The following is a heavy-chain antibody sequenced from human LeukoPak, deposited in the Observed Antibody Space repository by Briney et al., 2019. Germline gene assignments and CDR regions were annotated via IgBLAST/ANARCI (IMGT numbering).Heavy chain of an antibody. CDR3: ARNQNYDILTGQFDY. Sequence: ASVKVSCKASGYIFTSYGISWVRQAPGQGLEWMGWINAYNGNTNYAQKFQGRVTITADKSTSTAYMELSSLRSEDTAVYYCARNQNYDILTGQFDYWGQGTLVTVSS. J-gene: IGHJ4*02. V-gene: IGHV1-18*01. D-gene: IGHD3-9*01. CDR2: INAYNGNT. CDR1: GYIFTSYG.